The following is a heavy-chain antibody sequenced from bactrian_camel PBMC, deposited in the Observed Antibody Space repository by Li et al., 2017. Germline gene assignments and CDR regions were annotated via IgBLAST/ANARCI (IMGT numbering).Heavy chain of an antibody. D-gene: IGHD2*01. V-gene: IGHV3S53*01. J-gene: IGHJ4*01. CDR1: NANVDTNA. Sequence: VQLMESGGDSVQTGRSLSLSCVASNANVDTNAMAWFRQGSGKEREGVAAINGDGSATLYSDSVKERFTISKDKAKNTLYLHMNSLKPEDTAMYYCAADRRTNYYSRNINYWGQGTQVTVS. CDR2: INGDGSAT. CDR3: AADRRTNYYSRNINY.